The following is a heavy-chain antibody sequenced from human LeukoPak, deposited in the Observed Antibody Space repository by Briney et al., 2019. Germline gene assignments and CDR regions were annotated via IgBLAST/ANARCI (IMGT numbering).Heavy chain of an antibody. J-gene: IGHJ4*02. CDR2: ISGSGTST. CDR1: GFTFRSYA. CDR3: AKRSTDLGYCSGGSCYEFSN. V-gene: IGHV3-23*01. Sequence: PGGSLRLSCAASGFTFRSYAMSWVRQAPGKGLEWVLAISGSGTSTYYADSVKGRFTISRDNSKNTLYLQMNSLRAEDTAVYYCAKRSTDLGYCSGGSCYEFSNWGQGTLVTVSS. D-gene: IGHD2-15*01.